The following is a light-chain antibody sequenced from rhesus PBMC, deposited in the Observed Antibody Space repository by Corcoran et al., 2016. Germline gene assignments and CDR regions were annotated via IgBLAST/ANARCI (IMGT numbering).Light chain of an antibody. Sequence: DIVMTQTPLSLPVTPGEPASISCRSSQSLLHSNGNTYLHWYLQKPGQSPRILIYKVTNRESGVPDRCRGRGSGTDCTLKISRVEPEDVGVYYCMQSTKDRTFGQGTKVEIK. V-gene: IGKV2S3*01. CDR1: QSLLHSNGNTY. CDR2: KVT. CDR3: MQSTKDRT. J-gene: IGKJ1*01.